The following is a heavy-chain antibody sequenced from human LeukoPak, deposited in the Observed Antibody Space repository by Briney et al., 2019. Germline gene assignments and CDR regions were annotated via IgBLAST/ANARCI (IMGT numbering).Heavy chain of an antibody. CDR1: GYTFTSYD. J-gene: IGHJ6*02. CDR3: ARVAYYYDSAGLYLNYFYGMDV. D-gene: IGHD3-22*01. Sequence: GASVKVSCKASGYTFTSYDINWVRQATGQGLGWLGWMNPSSGNTGYAQKFQGRVTMTRDTSISTAYMELSSLRSEDTAVYYCARVAYYYDSAGLYLNYFYGMDVWGQGTTVTVSS. CDR2: MNPSSGNT. V-gene: IGHV1-8*01.